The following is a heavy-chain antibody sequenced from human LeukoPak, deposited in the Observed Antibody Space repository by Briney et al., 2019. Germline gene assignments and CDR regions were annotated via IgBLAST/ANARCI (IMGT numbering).Heavy chain of an antibody. CDR3: ARASRDSSTWSHYHYYAVDV. CDR2: ISPYNGNT. Sequence: ASMKVSCKASGYTFTSYGISWVRQAPGQGLEWMGWISPYNGNTAYAQRLQGRVTMTTDTSTSTAYMELRSLRSDDTAVYFCARASRDSSTWSHYHYYAVDVWGQGTTVTVSS. CDR1: GYTFTSYG. J-gene: IGHJ6*02. D-gene: IGHD6-13*01. V-gene: IGHV1-18*01.